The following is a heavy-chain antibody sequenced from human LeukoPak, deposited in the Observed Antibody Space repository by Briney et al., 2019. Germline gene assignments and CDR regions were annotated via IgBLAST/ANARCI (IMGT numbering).Heavy chain of an antibody. CDR2: IKQDGSEK. CDR3: AREKGYYGSGRFDY. CDR1: GFTFSSYW. Sequence: PGGSLRLSCAASGFTFSSYWMSWVRQAPGKGLEWVANIKQDGSEKYYVDSVKGRFIISRDNAKNSLYLQMNSLRAEDTAVYYCAREKGYYGSGRFDYWGQGTLVTVSS. J-gene: IGHJ4*02. V-gene: IGHV3-7*01. D-gene: IGHD3-10*01.